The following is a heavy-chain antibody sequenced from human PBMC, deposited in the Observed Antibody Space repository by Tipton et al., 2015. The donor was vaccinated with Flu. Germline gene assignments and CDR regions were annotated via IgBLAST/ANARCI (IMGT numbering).Heavy chain of an antibody. CDR1: GFTFSSYG. CDR2: IYSGGST. CDR3: ARDAAAAPNWFDP. D-gene: IGHD6-13*01. Sequence: SLRLSCAASGFTFSSYGMHWVRQAPGKGLEWVSVIYSGGSTYYADSVKGRFTISRDNSKNTLYLQMNSLRAEDTAVYYCARDAAAAPNWFDPWGQGTLVTVSS. V-gene: IGHV3-NL1*01. J-gene: IGHJ5*02.